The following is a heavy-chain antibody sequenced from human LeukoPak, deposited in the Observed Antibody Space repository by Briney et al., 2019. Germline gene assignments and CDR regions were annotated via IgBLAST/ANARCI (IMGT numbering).Heavy chain of an antibody. V-gene: IGHV3-30*02. Sequence: GGSLRLSCAASGFTFSSYDMHWVRQAPGKGLEWVAFIRYDGSNKYNADSVKGRFTISRDNSKNTLSLQMNSLRAEDTAVYYCARDKVRDSVAGSNFDYWGQGTLVTVSS. CDR2: IRYDGSNK. CDR3: ARDKVRDSVAGSNFDY. CDR1: GFTFSSYD. D-gene: IGHD6-19*01. J-gene: IGHJ4*02.